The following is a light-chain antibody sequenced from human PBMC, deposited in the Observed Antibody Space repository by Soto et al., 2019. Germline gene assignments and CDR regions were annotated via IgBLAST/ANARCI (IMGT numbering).Light chain of an antibody. V-gene: IGKV3-11*01. J-gene: IGKJ5*01. Sequence: EIVCTQSPATLSASHGERANLSCRASESVLDYLAWFQQRPGQSPRLLIYGPATRATGIPGRFRGSGSGTDFTLTISSLEPEDFAVYYCQQRSDWPSFGQGTRLEIK. CDR1: ESVLDY. CDR2: GPA. CDR3: QQRSDWPS.